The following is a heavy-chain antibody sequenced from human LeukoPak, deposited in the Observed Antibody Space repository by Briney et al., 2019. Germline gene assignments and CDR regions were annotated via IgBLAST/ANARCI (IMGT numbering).Heavy chain of an antibody. D-gene: IGHD2-21*02. V-gene: IGHV1-18*01. CDR1: GYTFTSYG. CDR2: ISAYNGNT. Sequence: GASVKVSCKASGYTFTSYGISWVRQAPGQGLEWMGWISAYNGNTNYAQKLQGRVTMTTDTSTSTAYMELRSLRSDDTAVYYCARVAYCGGDCYLYYFDYWGQGTLVTVSS. J-gene: IGHJ4*02. CDR3: ARVAYCGGDCYLYYFDY.